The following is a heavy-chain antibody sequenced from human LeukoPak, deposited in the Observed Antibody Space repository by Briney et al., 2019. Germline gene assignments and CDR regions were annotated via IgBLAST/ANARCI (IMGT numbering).Heavy chain of an antibody. CDR2: INHSGST. CDR3: ARDATYYFDY. D-gene: IGHD2-15*01. J-gene: IGHJ4*02. V-gene: IGHV4-34*01. Sequence: SETLSLTCAVYGGSFSGYYWSWIRQPPGKGLEWIGEINHSGSTNYNPSLKSRVTISVDTSKNQFSLKLSFVTAADTAMYYCARDATYYFDYWGQGTLVTVSS. CDR1: GGSFSGYY.